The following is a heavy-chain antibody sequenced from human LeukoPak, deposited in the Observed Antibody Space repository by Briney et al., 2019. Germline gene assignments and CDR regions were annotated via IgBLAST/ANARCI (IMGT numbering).Heavy chain of an antibody. CDR2: IIPIIGTA. V-gene: IGHV1-69*05. CDR3: AGTVLGYSYRLDV. D-gene: IGHD5-18*01. CDR1: GGTFSSYA. J-gene: IGHJ6*04. Sequence: ASVKVSCKASGGTFSSYAISWVRQAPGQGLEWMGGIIPIIGTANYAQKFQGRVTITTDESTSTAYMELSSLRSEDTAVYYCAGTVLGYSYRLDVWGKGTTVTVSS.